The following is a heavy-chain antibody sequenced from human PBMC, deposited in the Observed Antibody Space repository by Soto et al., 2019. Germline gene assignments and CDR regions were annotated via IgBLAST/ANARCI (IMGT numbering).Heavy chain of an antibody. CDR3: ARSRGGWYDY. J-gene: IGHJ4*02. D-gene: IGHD6-19*01. Sequence: GGSLRLSCAASGFTFSSYAMHWVRQAPGKGLEYVSAITSNGDTTYYADSVKGRFTISRDNSKNTLYLQMGSLRAEDMAVYYCARSRGGWYDYRGRGTLVTVSA. V-gene: IGHV3-64*02. CDR1: GFTFSSYA. CDR2: ITSNGDTT.